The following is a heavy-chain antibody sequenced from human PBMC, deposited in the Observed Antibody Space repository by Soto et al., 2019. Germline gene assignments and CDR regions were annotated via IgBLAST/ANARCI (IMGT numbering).Heavy chain of an antibody. J-gene: IGHJ6*02. D-gene: IGHD6-13*01. CDR1: GDRVSSNSAA. CDR3: TYSSSWYVRPSYYYGMDV. Sequence: SQTLSLTCAISGDRVSSNSAAWNWIRQSPSRGLEWLGRTYYRSKWYNDYAVSVKSRITINPDTSKNQFSLQLNSVTPEDTAVYYCTYSSSWYVRPSYYYGMDVWGQGTTVTVSS. V-gene: IGHV6-1*01. CDR2: TYYRSKWYN.